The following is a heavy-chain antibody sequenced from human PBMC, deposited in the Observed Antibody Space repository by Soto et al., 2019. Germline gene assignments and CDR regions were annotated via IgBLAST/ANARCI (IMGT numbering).Heavy chain of an antibody. J-gene: IGHJ5*02. D-gene: IGHD3-3*01. CDR2: IIPILGIA. CDR1: GGTFSSYT. V-gene: IGHV1-69*02. Sequence: QVQLVQSGAEVKKPGSSVKVSCKASGGTFSSYTISWVRQAPGQGLEWMGRIIPILGIANYAQKFQGRVTITADKSTSTAYMELSSLRSEDTAVYYCATSNASLSGVVIGHHWFDPWGQGTLVTVSS. CDR3: ATSNASLSGVVIGHHWFDP.